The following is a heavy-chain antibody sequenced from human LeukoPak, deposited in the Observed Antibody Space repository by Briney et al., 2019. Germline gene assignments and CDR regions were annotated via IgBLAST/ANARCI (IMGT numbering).Heavy chain of an antibody. D-gene: IGHD2-2*01. V-gene: IGHV3-7*01. CDR1: GFTFSSYW. Sequence: GGSLRLSCAASGFTFSSYWMSWVRQAPGKGLEWVANIKQDGSEKYYVDSVKGRFTISRDNAKNSLYLQMNSLRAEDTAVYYCARVKSCSSPSCYAGYYYHYMDVWGKGTTVTISS. CDR2: IKQDGSEK. J-gene: IGHJ6*03. CDR3: ARVKSCSSPSCYAGYYYHYMDV.